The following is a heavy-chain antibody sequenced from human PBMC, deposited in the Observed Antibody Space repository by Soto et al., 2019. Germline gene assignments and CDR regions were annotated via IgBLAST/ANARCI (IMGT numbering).Heavy chain of an antibody. D-gene: IGHD3-22*01. V-gene: IGHV2-5*02. Sequence: GSGPTLVNPTQTLTLTCTFSGFSLSTSGVGVGWIRQPPGKALEWLALIYWDDDKRYSPSLKSRLTITKDTSKNQVVLTMTNMDPVDTATYYCAHRSHYYDSSGYYLSGYFDYWGQGTLVTVSS. CDR1: GFSLSTSGVG. J-gene: IGHJ4*02. CDR3: AHRSHYYDSSGYYLSGYFDY. CDR2: IYWDDDK.